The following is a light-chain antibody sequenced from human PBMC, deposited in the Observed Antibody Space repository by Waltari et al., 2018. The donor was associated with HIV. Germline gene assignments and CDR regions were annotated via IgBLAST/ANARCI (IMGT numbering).Light chain of an antibody. CDR1: QDISNY. J-gene: IGKJ3*01. V-gene: IGKV1-33*01. CDR2: DAS. Sequence: DIQMTQSPSALSASVGARVTITCQASQDISNYLNWYQQKPGKAPKLLIYDASNLETGVPYRFSGSGSGTDFTFTISSLQPEDIATYYCQQYDHLPTFGPGTKVDLK. CDR3: QQYDHLPT.